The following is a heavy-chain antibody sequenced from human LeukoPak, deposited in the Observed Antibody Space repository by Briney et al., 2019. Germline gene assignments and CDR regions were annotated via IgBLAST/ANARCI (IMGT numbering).Heavy chain of an antibody. CDR2: INPNSGGT. V-gene: IGHV1-2*02. Sequence: GASVKVSCKASGYTFTGYYMHWVRQAPGQGLEWMGWINPNSGGTNYAQKFQGRVTMTRDTSISTAYMELSSLRSEDTAVYYCARDSSNSSGLDYWGQGTLVTVSS. D-gene: IGHD6-19*01. CDR1: GYTFTGYY. CDR3: ARDSSNSSGLDY. J-gene: IGHJ4*02.